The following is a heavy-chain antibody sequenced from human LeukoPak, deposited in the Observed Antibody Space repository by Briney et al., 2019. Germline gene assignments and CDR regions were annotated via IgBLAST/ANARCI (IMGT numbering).Heavy chain of an antibody. D-gene: IGHD2-2*01. V-gene: IGHV3-23*01. CDR1: GFTFSSYT. CDR2: ISGSGRTT. J-gene: IGHJ4*02. Sequence: PGGSLSLTCVASGFTFSSYTMNWVRQAPGKGLEWVSGISGSGRTTYYADSVKGRFTISRDNSKNTLYLEMNSLRVEDTAVYYCAKEGSSTWTYYFECWGPGNLVTVSS. CDR3: AKEGSSTWTYYFEC.